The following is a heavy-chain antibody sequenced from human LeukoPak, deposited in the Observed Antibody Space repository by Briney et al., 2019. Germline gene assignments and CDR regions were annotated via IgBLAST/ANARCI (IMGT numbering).Heavy chain of an antibody. D-gene: IGHD3-22*01. V-gene: IGHV1-46*01. CDR2: INPSGGSA. Sequence: GASVKVSCKASGYTFTSYYMHWVRQAPGQGLEWMGIINPSGGSASYAQRFQGRVTMTRDTSTSTVYMELSSLRSEDTAVYYCARAHYYDSSGTPLGYWGQGTLVTVSS. CDR1: GYTFTSYY. J-gene: IGHJ4*02. CDR3: ARAHYYDSSGTPLGY.